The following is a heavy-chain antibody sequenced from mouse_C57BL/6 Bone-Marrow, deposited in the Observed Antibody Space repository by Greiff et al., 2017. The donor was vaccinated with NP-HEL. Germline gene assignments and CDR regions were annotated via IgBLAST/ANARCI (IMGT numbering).Heavy chain of an antibody. J-gene: IGHJ2*01. CDR2: IDPSDSYT. Sequence: QVQLKQPGAELVMPGASVKLSCKASGYTFTSYWMHWVKQRPGQGLEWIGEIDPSDSYTNYNQKFKGKSTLTVDKSSSTAYMQLSSLTSEDSAVYYCARGDYGSSYGYFDYWGQGTTLTVSS. D-gene: IGHD1-1*01. CDR3: ARGDYGSSYGYFDY. CDR1: GYTFTSYW. V-gene: IGHV1-69*01.